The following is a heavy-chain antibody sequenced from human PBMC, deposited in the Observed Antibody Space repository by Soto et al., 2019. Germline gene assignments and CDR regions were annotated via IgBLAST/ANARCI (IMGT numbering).Heavy chain of an antibody. V-gene: IGHV3-23*01. Sequence: QAGGSLRLCCAASGFIFRDYAMYWVRQAPGKGLEWVSVISGSDGTTFYADSVRGRVTSSRDNSRNMVYLQMISLRAEDTAVYYCAKVIGGSESYWGGSHYYYALDVWGQGTTVTVSS. CDR3: AKVIGGSESYWGGSHYYYALDV. D-gene: IGHD3-10*01. CDR1: GFIFRDYA. CDR2: ISGSDGTT. J-gene: IGHJ6*02.